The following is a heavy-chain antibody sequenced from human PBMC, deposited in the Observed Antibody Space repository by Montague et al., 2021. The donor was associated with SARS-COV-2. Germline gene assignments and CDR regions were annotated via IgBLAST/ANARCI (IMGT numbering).Heavy chain of an antibody. J-gene: IGHJ6*02. CDR1: GGAISSSTYY. V-gene: IGHV4-39*01. D-gene: IGHD3-22*01. CDR2: IYYSGST. Sequence: SETLSLTSTVSGGAISSSTYYWGWIRQPPGKGLEWIGSIYYSGSTYYXPSLKSRVTISVDTSKNQFSLKLSSATAADTAVYCCARATRITMVVDVNRYDMDVWGQGTTVTVSS. CDR3: ARATRITMVVDVNRYDMDV.